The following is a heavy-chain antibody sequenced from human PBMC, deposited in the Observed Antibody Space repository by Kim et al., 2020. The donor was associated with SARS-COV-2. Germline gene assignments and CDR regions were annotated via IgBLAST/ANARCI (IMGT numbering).Heavy chain of an antibody. D-gene: IGHD5-12*01. V-gene: IGHV4-61*01. CDR3: ARDSGYDLIGFDY. J-gene: IGHJ4*02. CDR1: GGSVSSGNYY. CDR2: IYYSGST. Sequence: SETLSLTCAVSGGSVSSGNYYWSWIRQPPGKGLEWIGYIYYSGSTNYNPSLKSRVTISVDTSKNQFSLNLSSVTAADTAVYFCARDSGYDLIGFDYWGQGTLVTVSS.